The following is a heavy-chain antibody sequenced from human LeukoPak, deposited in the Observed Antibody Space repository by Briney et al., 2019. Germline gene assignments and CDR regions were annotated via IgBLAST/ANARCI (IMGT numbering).Heavy chain of an antibody. D-gene: IGHD3-3*01. CDR2: ISSSSSYI. J-gene: IGHJ4*02. CDR1: GFTFSSYS. CDR3: ARGTYYDFWSGYPEYDY. Sequence: GGSLRLSCAASGFTFSSYSMNWVRQAPGKGLEWVSSISSSSSYIYYADSVKGRFAISRDNAKNSLYLQMNSLRAEDTAVYYCARGTYYDFWSGYPEYDYWGQGTLVTVSS. V-gene: IGHV3-21*01.